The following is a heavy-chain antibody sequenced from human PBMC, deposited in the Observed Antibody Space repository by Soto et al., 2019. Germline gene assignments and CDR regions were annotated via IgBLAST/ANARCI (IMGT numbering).Heavy chain of an antibody. Sequence: PGGSLRLSCAASGFTFSSYGMHWVRQAPGKGLEWVAVIWYDGSNKYYADSVKGRFTISRDNSKNTLYLQMNSLRAEDTAVYYCARDRTGPNYGDYVYYYYGMDVWGQGTTVTVSS. CDR3: ARDRTGPNYGDYVYYYYGMDV. J-gene: IGHJ6*02. V-gene: IGHV3-33*01. D-gene: IGHD4-17*01. CDR2: IWYDGSNK. CDR1: GFTFSSYG.